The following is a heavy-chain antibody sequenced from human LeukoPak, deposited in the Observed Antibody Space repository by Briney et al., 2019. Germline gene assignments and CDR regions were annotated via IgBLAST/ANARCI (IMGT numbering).Heavy chain of an antibody. J-gene: IGHJ4*02. CDR2: IYYSGNT. Sequence: PSETLSLTCAVYGGSFSGYYWSWIRQPPGEGLEWIGYIYYSGNTNYNPSLKSRVTISVDTSKNQFSLKLSSVTAADTAVYYCARGAAAGTFFSVDYWGQGTLVTVSS. CDR1: GGSFSGYY. V-gene: IGHV4-59*01. CDR3: ARGAAAGTFFSVDY. D-gene: IGHD6-13*01.